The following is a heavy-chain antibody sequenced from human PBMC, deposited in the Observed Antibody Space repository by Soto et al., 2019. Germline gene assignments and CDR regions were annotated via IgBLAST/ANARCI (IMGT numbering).Heavy chain of an antibody. D-gene: IGHD6-13*01. CDR1: GGSISSSSYY. Sequence: SETLSLTCTVSGGSISSSSYYWGWIRQPPGKGLEWIGSIYYSGSTYYNPSLKSRVTISVDTSKNQFSLKLSSVTAADTAVYYCVDSTSCQMKGVYSSSWSPCLWGQGTLVTVSS. CDR3: VDSTSCQMKGVYSSSWSPCL. J-gene: IGHJ4*02. CDR2: IYYSGST. V-gene: IGHV4-39*01.